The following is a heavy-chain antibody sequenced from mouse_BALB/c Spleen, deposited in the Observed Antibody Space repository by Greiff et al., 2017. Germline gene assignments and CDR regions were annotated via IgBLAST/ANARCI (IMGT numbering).Heavy chain of an antibody. CDR1: GYTFTSYW. D-gene: IGHD2-4*01. CDR2: INPSTGYT. CDR3: ASMITTYYAMDY. V-gene: IGHV1-7*01. J-gene: IGHJ4*01. Sequence: VQLQQSGAELAKPGASVKMSCKASGYTFTSYWMHWVKQRPGQGLEWIGYINPSTGYTEYNQKFKDKATLTADKSSSTAYMQLSSLTSEDSAVYYCASMITTYYAMDYWGQGTSVTVSS.